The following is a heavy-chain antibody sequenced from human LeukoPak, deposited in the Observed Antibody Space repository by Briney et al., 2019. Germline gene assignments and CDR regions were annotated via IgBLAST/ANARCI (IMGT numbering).Heavy chain of an antibody. CDR3: ARGHYDILTAYYEGYYYYGMDV. J-gene: IGHJ6*04. D-gene: IGHD3-9*01. Sequence: SETLSLTCTVSGGSVSSGSYYWSWIRQPPGKGVEWIGYIYYSGRTNYNPSLKSRVTISVDTSKNQFSLKLSSVTAADTAVYYCARGHYDILTAYYEGYYYYGMDVWGKGTTVTVSS. CDR2: IYYSGRT. V-gene: IGHV4-61*01. CDR1: GGSVSSGSYY.